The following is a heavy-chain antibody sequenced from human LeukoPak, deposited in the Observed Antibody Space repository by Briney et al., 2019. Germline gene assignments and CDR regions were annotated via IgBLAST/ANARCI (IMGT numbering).Heavy chain of an antibody. D-gene: IGHD6-13*01. CDR1: GYTFTSYA. Sequence: ASVKVSCKASGYTFTSYAMHWVRQAPGQRLEWMGGFDPEDGETIYAQKFQGRVTMTEDTSTDTAYMELSSLRSEDTAVYYCATPRIAAAGNAWFDPWGQGTLVTVSS. CDR3: ATPRIAAAGNAWFDP. V-gene: IGHV1-24*01. J-gene: IGHJ5*02. CDR2: FDPEDGET.